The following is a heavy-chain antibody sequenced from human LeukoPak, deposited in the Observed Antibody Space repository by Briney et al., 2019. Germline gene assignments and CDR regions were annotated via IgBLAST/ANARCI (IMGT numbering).Heavy chain of an antibody. CDR3: ARDFPYYAAFDI. V-gene: IGHV4-39*07. J-gene: IGHJ3*02. CDR2: TYPSGST. D-gene: IGHD1-26*01. Sequence: SETLSLTCTVSGDSLARSGSSWGWIRQPPGKSLEWIGNTYPSGSTYYNSSLKSRASISLDTSKNQFSLTLRSVTAADTAVYYCARDFPYYAAFDIWGQGTMVTVSS. CDR1: GDSLARSGSS.